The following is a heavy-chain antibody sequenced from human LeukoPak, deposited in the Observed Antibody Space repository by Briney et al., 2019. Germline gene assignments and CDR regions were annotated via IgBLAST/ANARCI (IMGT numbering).Heavy chain of an antibody. CDR1: GGSISSSSYY. J-gene: IGHJ4*02. D-gene: IGHD3-16*01. CDR2: IYHSGST. CDR3: ARDGGRDYQVY. Sequence: SETLSLTCTVSGGSISSSSYYWGWIRQPPGRGLEWIANIYHSGSTYYNPSLKSRVTISVDTSKNQFSLKLGSVTAADTAVYYCARDGGRDYQVYWGQGTLVTVSS. V-gene: IGHV4-39*07.